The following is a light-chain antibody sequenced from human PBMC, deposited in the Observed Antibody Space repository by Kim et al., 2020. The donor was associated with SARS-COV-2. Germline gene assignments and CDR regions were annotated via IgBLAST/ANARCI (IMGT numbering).Light chain of an antibody. Sequence: QSVLTQPPSVSAAPGETVTISCTGSSSNIGAVYDVHWYQHLPGIAPKLLIFGNSNRPSGVPDRFSGSKSGTSASLAITGLQAEDEADYYCQSFDSSLSTYVFGSGTQLTVL. J-gene: IGLJ1*01. V-gene: IGLV1-40*01. CDR3: QSFDSSLSTYV. CDR2: GNS. CDR1: SSNIGAVYD.